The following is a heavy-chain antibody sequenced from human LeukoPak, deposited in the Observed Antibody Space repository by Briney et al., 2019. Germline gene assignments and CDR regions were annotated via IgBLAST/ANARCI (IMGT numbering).Heavy chain of an antibody. CDR1: GFTFDDYG. D-gene: IGHD2-2*01. CDR3: ARAGYCSGTSCLFDY. V-gene: IGHV3-20*04. J-gene: IGHJ4*02. CDR2: INWNGGST. Sequence: GGSLGLSCAASGFTFDDYGMSWVRQAPGKGLEWASGINWNGGSTGYVDSVKGRFTISRDNAKNSLYLQMNSLRAEDTALYYCARAGYCSGTSCLFDYWGQGTLVTVSS.